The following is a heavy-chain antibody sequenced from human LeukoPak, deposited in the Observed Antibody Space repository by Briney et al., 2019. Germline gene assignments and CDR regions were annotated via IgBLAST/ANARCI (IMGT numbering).Heavy chain of an antibody. V-gene: IGHV3-74*01. D-gene: IGHD3-10*01. Sequence: GGSLRLSCAASGFSFSDYWMHWVRQAPGKGLVWVSRINSGGSNTNYADSVKGRFTISRDSSKNTLYLQMNSLRAEDTAVYYCAKEHSGSYPDPDRENWFDPWGQGTLVTVSS. J-gene: IGHJ5*02. CDR3: AKEHSGSYPDPDRENWFDP. CDR1: GFSFSDYW. CDR2: INSGGSNT.